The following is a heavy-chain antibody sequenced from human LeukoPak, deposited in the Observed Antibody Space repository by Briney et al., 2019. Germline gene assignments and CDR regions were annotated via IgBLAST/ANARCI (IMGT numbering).Heavy chain of an antibody. V-gene: IGHV4-59*01. Sequence: PSETLSLTCTVSGGSISSYYWSWIRQPPGKGLEWIGYIYYSGSTIYNPSLKSRVTISVDTFKNQFSLKLSSVTAADTAVYYCARVVVIRDYYYGMDVWGQGTTVTVSS. CDR1: GGSISSYY. CDR3: ARVVVIRDYYYGMDV. J-gene: IGHJ6*02. CDR2: IYYSGST. D-gene: IGHD3-22*01.